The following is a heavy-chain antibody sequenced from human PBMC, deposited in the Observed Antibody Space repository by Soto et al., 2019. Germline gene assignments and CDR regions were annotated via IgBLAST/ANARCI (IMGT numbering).Heavy chain of an antibody. J-gene: IGHJ4*02. D-gene: IGHD1-26*01. CDR3: ARGYQVVGATSTVVF. CDR1: GFTFSSYE. Sequence: PGGSLRLSCAASGFTFSSYEMNWVRQAPGKGLEWVSYISSSGSTIYYADSVKGRFTISRDNAKNSLYLQMNSLRAEDTAVYYCARGYQVVGATSTVVFWGRGTLVTVSS. CDR2: ISSSGSTI. V-gene: IGHV3-48*03.